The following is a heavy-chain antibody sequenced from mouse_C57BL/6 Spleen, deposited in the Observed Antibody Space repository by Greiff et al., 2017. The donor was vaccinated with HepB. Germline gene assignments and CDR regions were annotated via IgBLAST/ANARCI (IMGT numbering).Heavy chain of an antibody. V-gene: IGHV14-4*01. J-gene: IGHJ1*03. D-gene: IGHD1-1*01. CDR2: IDPENGDT. CDR3: TRYGSSRHWYFDV. Sequence: EVQLQQSGAELVRPGASVKLSCTASGFNIKDDYMHWVKQRPEQGLEWIGWIDPENGDTEYASKFQGKATITADTSSNTAYLQLSSLTSEDTAVYYCTRYGSSRHWYFDVWGTGTTVTVSS. CDR1: GFNIKDDY.